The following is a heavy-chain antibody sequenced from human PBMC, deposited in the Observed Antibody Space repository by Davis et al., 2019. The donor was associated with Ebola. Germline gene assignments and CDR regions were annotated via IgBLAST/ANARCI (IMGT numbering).Heavy chain of an antibody. CDR2: TNQDGSQK. V-gene: IGHV3-7*01. J-gene: IGHJ6*04. CDR3: ARDRIAWASGYYYGMDV. D-gene: IGHD2-21*01. Sequence: GESLKISCAASGFTFNNYWMGWVRQTPGRGLEWVANTNQDGSQKYYVDSVKGRFTISRDNSKNTLYLQMNSLRAEDTAVYYCARDRIAWASGYYYGMDVWGKGTTVTVSS. CDR1: GFTFNNYW.